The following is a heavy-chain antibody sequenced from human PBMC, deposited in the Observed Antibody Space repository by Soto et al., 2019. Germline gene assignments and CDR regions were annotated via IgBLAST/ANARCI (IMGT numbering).Heavy chain of an antibody. CDR1: GYTFTDHY. CDR3: ARPKYGETYFDS. CDR2: INPYSGGT. Sequence: ASVKVSCKASGYTFTDHYIHWLRQAPGQSLEWIGWINPYSGGTHFARKFQDRVTMARDTSVSTAYMELSSLKSDDTAVYYCARPKYGETYFDSWGQGTVVTVSS. J-gene: IGHJ4*02. V-gene: IGHV1-2*02. D-gene: IGHD2-21*01.